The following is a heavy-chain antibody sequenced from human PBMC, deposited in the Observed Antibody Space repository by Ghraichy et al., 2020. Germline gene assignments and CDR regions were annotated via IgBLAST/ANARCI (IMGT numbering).Heavy chain of an antibody. J-gene: IGHJ4*02. CDR1: GGCISSSSYY. D-gene: IGHD1-26*01. CDR2: IYYSGST. V-gene: IGHV4-39*01. CDR3: ARIVGATFDY. Sequence: SETLSLTCTVSGGCISSSSYYWGWIRQPPGKGLEWIGSIYYSGSTYYNPSLKSRVTISVDTSKNQFSLKLSSVTAAETAVYYCARIVGATFDYWGQGTLVTVSS.